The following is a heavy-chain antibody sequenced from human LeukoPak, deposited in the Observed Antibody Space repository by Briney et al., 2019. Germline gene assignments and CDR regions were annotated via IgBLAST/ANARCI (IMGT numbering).Heavy chain of an antibody. D-gene: IGHD7-27*01. J-gene: IGHJ4*02. Sequence: GGSLRLSCAASGFTFSSYSMNWVRQAPGKGLEWVAYISSSDGTTHYADSVKGRITISRDNAKNSLYLQMNNLRVEDTAVYYCARGPLNWGAHGYWGQGTLVTVSS. CDR1: GFTFSSYS. V-gene: IGHV3-48*04. CDR2: ISSSDGTT. CDR3: ARGPLNWGAHGY.